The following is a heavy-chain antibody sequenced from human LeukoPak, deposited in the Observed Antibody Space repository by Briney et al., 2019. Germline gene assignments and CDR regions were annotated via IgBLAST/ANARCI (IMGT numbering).Heavy chain of an antibody. J-gene: IGHJ4*02. CDR2: INPNSGGT. CDR1: GYTFTGYY. Sequence: ASVKVSCKASGYTFTGYYMHWVRQAPGQGLEWMGWINPNSGGTNYAQKFQGRVTMTRDTSTSTAYMELSRLRSDDTAVYYCAVNYYDSSAPFDYWGQGTLVTVSS. D-gene: IGHD3-22*01. CDR3: AVNYYDSSAPFDY. V-gene: IGHV1-2*02.